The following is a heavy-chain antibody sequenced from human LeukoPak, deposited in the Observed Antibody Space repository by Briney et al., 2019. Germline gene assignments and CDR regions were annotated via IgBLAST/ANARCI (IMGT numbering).Heavy chain of an antibody. CDR1: GYTFTTLD. J-gene: IGHJ6*04. CDR3: ARSGGSYYGDYNLPMDV. CDR2: MNPNSGNT. V-gene: IGHV1-8*03. Sequence: ASVKVSCKASGYTFTTLDINWVRQATGQGLEWMGWMNPNSGNTGYAQKFQGRVTITRDTSTSTAYMELSSLRSEDTAVYYCARSGGSYYGDYNLPMDVWGKGTTVTVSS. D-gene: IGHD4-17*01.